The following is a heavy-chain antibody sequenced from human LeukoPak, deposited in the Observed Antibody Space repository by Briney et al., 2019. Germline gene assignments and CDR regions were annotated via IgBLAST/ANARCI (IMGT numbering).Heavy chain of an antibody. CDR1: GGSISSSSYY. V-gene: IGHV4-39*01. CDR3: ARHDAIRPNWFDS. J-gene: IGHJ5*01. CDR2: IYYSGRT. Sequence: KPSETLSLTCTASGGSISSSSYYWAWIRQPPGKGLEWIGSIYYSGRTYYNPSLKSRVTISVDTSKNQFSLKLSSVTAADTAVYYCARHDAIRPNWFDSWGQGTLVTVSS.